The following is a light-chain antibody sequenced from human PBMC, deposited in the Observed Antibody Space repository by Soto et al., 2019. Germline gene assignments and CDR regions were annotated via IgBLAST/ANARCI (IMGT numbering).Light chain of an antibody. CDR3: QQYGSSPQT. Sequence: EIVLTQSPGTLSLSPGERATLSCRASQSVSSSYLAWYRQKPGQAPRLLIYGASSRATGIPDRFSGSGSGTDFTLTISRLEPEDCAVYYCQQYGSSPQTFGQGTKLEIK. J-gene: IGKJ2*01. CDR2: GAS. V-gene: IGKV3-20*01. CDR1: QSVSSSY.